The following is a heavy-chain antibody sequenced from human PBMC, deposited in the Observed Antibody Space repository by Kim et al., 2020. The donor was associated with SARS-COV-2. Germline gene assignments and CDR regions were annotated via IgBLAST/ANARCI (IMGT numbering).Heavy chain of an antibody. Sequence: QGFTGRFVFSLDTSVSTAYLQISSLKAEDTAVYYCARVGPYGLKIHYFDYWGQGTLVTVSS. CDR3: ARVGPYGLKIHYFDY. D-gene: IGHD4-17*01. V-gene: IGHV7-4-1*02. J-gene: IGHJ4*02.